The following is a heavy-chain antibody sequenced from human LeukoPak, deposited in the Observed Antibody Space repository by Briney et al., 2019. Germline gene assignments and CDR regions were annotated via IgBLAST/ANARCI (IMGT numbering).Heavy chain of an antibody. V-gene: IGHV3-30*18. J-gene: IGHJ3*02. Sequence: GGSLRLSCAASGFTFSSYGTPWVRQAPGKGLEWVAVISYDGSNKYYADSVKGRFTISRDNSKNTLYLQMNSLRAEDTAVYYCAKDPDPTGSYFWDWGGHAFDIWGQGTMVTVSS. CDR1: GFTFSSYG. CDR2: ISYDGSNK. D-gene: IGHD1-26*01. CDR3: AKDPDPTGSYFWDWGGHAFDI.